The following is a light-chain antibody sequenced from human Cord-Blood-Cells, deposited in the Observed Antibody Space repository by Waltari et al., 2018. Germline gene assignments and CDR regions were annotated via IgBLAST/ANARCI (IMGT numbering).Light chain of an antibody. CDR3: SSYTSSSTLV. V-gene: IGLV2-14*01. CDR1: RSDVGGYNS. J-gene: IGLJ1*01. CDR2: DVS. Sequence: QSALTQPASVPGSPGQSITIPCTGTRSDVGGYNSVSWYQQHPCKAPKLMIYDVSNRPSGVSKRFADSKSGNTASLTISGLQAEDEADYYCSSYTSSSTLVFGTGTKVTVL.